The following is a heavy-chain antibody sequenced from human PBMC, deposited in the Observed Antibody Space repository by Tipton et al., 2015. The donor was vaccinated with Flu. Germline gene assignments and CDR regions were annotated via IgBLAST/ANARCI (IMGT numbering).Heavy chain of an antibody. D-gene: IGHD5-18*01. CDR2: IKQDGSEK. J-gene: IGHJ6*02. CDR3: ARYNRVDSSMDYYYYYAMDV. Sequence: SLRLSCAASGFTFSSYWMSWVRQAPGKGPEWVANIKQDGSEKYYVDSVKGRFTISRDNGRNSLYLEMDRLRAEDTAFYYCARYNRVDSSMDYYYYYAMDVWGQGTAVTVSS. V-gene: IGHV3-7*03. CDR1: GFTFSSYW.